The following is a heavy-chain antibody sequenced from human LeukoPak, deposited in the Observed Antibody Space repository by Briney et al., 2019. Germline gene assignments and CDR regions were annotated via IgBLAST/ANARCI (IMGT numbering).Heavy chain of an antibody. CDR2: ISSAGSTI. CDR1: GFTFSSHE. J-gene: IGHJ4*02. Sequence: PGGSLRLSCAASGFTFSSHEMNWVRQAPGKGLEWISYISSAGSTIYYADSVKGRFTVSRDNAKNSLYLQMNSLRAEDTAVYYCCGASFGYWGQGTLVTVSS. V-gene: IGHV3-48*03. CDR3: CGASFGY. D-gene: IGHD2-21*01.